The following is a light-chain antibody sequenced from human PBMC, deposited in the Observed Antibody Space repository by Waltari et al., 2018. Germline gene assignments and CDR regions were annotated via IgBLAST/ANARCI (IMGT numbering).Light chain of an antibody. Sequence: SYELTQPPSVSVSPGQTARITCSGDALAQQSAYWYQQKPGRAPMLLIYKDNERPSGIPERFSGSSSGTTVTLTISGVQAEDEADYYCQSEVNSRTYAILFGGGTKVTVL. CDR2: KDN. CDR1: ALAQQS. J-gene: IGLJ2*01. V-gene: IGLV3-25*03. CDR3: QSEVNSRTYAIL.